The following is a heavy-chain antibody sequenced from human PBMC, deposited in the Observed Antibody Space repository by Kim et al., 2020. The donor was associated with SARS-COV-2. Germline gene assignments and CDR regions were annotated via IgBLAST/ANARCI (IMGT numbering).Heavy chain of an antibody. Sequence: GGSLRLSCAASGFTFSNAWMSWVRQAPGKGLEWVGRIKSKTDGGTTDYAAPVKGRFTISRDDSKNTLYLQMNSLKTEDTAVYYCTTDMGGAYYYGSGSMTAWGQGALVTVSS. CDR1: GFTFSNAW. CDR2: IKSKTDGGTT. V-gene: IGHV3-15*01. J-gene: IGHJ5*02. D-gene: IGHD3-10*01. CDR3: TTDMGGAYYYGSGSMTA.